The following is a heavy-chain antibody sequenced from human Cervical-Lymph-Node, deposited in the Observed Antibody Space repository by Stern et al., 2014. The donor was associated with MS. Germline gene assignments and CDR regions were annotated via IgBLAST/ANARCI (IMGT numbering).Heavy chain of an antibody. V-gene: IGHV1-69*01. Sequence: MQLVESGAEVMQPGSSVKVSCKASGGSFSSYAIRWVRQAPGQGLEWMGGIIPNVGTANYEQKMHGRVTLTADDYTRTAHTELSSLRSEDTAVDYCARGELKEGLVRGMDVWGQGTTVTVSS. D-gene: IGHD1-26*01. J-gene: IGHJ6*02. CDR2: IIPNVGTA. CDR3: ARGELKEGLVRGMDV. CDR1: GGSFSSYA.